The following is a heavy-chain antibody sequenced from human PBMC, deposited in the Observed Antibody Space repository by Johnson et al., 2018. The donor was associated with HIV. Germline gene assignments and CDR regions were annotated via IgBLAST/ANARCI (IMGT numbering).Heavy chain of an antibody. CDR3: APRKDILTGYDAFDI. J-gene: IGHJ3*02. D-gene: IGHD3-9*01. Sequence: VQLVESGGGLVQPGGSLRLSCVASGFSFRSYWMTWVRQAPGKGLEWVANIKQDGSEKYYVDSVKGRFTISRDNAKNSLFLQMNSLRPEDTALYYCAPRKDILTGYDAFDIWGQGTMVTVSS. CDR1: GFSFRSYW. V-gene: IGHV3-7*02. CDR2: IKQDGSEK.